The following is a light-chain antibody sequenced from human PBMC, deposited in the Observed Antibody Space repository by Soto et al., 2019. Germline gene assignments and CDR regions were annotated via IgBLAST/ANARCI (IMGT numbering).Light chain of an antibody. CDR2: GAS. V-gene: IGKV3D-15*01. J-gene: IGKJ4*01. Sequence: EIVMTQSPATRSVSPGERATRSCRASQSVSSNLAWYQQKPGQAPRLLIFGASTRATGTPARFSGSGSETEFTLTISSLQSEDFAVYYCQQYSDWPLTFGGGTKVDIK. CDR1: QSVSSN. CDR3: QQYSDWPLT.